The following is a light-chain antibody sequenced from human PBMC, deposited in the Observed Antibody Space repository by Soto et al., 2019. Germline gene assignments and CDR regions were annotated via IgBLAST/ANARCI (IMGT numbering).Light chain of an antibody. CDR2: EVN. J-gene: IGLJ1*01. Sequence: QSALTQPPSASGSPGPSVTLSCTGTSSDVGGYIYVSRYHQYPGKVPKLTIYEVNKRPAGVPDRFSGSKSGNTASLTVSGLQAEDEADYYCTAYAGGNNVFGTGTKLTVL. V-gene: IGLV2-8*01. CDR1: SSDVGGYIY. CDR3: TAYAGGNNV.